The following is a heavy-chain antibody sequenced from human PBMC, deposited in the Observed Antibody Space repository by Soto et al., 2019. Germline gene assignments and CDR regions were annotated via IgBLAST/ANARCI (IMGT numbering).Heavy chain of an antibody. V-gene: IGHV5-10-1*01. CDR1: GYSFTSYW. Sequence: PGESLKISCKGSGYSFTSYWISWVRQMPGKGLEWMGRIDPSDSYTNYSPSFQGHVTISADYSISTAYLQWSSLKASDTAMFYCARHSSCSGGSCYDFDYWGQGTLVTVSS. D-gene: IGHD2-15*01. CDR3: ARHSSCSGGSCYDFDY. J-gene: IGHJ4*02. CDR2: IDPSDSYT.